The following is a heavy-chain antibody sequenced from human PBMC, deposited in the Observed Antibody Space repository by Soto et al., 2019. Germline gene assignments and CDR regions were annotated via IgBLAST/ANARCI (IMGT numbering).Heavy chain of an antibody. Sequence: PSETLSLTCTVSGGSISSYYWSWIRQPPGKGLEWIGYIYYSGSTNYNPSLKSRVTISVDTSKNQFSLKLSSVTAADTAVYYCARGFGDNWVWFDPWGQGTLVTVSS. V-gene: IGHV4-59*01. J-gene: IGHJ5*02. CDR1: GGSISSYY. CDR2: IYYSGST. D-gene: IGHD3-10*01. CDR3: ARGFGDNWVWFDP.